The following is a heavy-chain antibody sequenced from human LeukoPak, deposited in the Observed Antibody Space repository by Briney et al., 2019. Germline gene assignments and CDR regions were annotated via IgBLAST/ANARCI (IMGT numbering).Heavy chain of an antibody. D-gene: IGHD6-19*01. Sequence: GGSLRLSCAASGFTFSSYEMNWVRQAPGKGLEWVSYISNSGSTIYYADSVKGRFTISRDNAKNSLYLQMNSLRAEDTSVYYCARDEQWLANFDYWGQGTLVTVSS. CDR3: ARDEQWLANFDY. V-gene: IGHV3-48*03. CDR1: GFTFSSYE. CDR2: ISNSGSTI. J-gene: IGHJ4*02.